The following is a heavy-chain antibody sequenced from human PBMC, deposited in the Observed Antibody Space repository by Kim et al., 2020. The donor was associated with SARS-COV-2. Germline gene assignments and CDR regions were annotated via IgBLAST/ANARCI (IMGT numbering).Heavy chain of an antibody. D-gene: IGHD4-17*01. CDR3: ARALINYGGNLNWFDP. CDR2: IYYSGST. J-gene: IGHJ5*02. Sequence: SETLSLTCTVSGGSISSYYWSWIRQPPGKGLEWIGYIYYSGSTNYNPSLKSRVTISVDTSKNQFSLKLSSVTAADTAVYYCARALINYGGNLNWFDPWGQGTLVTVSS. CDR1: GGSISSYY. V-gene: IGHV4-59*13.